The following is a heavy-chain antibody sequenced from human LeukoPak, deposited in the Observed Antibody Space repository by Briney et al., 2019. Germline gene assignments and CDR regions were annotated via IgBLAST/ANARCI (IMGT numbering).Heavy chain of an antibody. J-gene: IGHJ4*02. Sequence: ASVKVSCKASGYTFTSYDINWVRQATGQGLEWMGWMNPNSGNTGYAQKFQGRVTMTRNTSISTAYMELSSLRSEDTAVYYCPRTYYDSSGYYLGLGYWGQGTLVTVSS. CDR3: PRTYYDSSGYYLGLGY. V-gene: IGHV1-8*01. D-gene: IGHD3-22*01. CDR1: GYTFTSYD. CDR2: MNPNSGNT.